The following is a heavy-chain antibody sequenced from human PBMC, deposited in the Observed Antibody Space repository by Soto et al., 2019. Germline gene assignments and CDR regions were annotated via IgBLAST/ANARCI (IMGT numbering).Heavy chain of an antibody. D-gene: IGHD6-13*01. J-gene: IGHJ4*02. CDR2: INHSGST. CDR1: GGSFSGYY. CDR3: ARGPRAAVAAASRLLDY. Sequence: PSETLSLTCAVYGGSFSGYYWSWIRQPPGKGLEWIGEINHSGSTNYNPSLKSRVTISVDTSKNQFSLKLSSVTAADTAVYYCARGPRAAVAAASRLLDYWGQGTLVTVSS. V-gene: IGHV4-34*01.